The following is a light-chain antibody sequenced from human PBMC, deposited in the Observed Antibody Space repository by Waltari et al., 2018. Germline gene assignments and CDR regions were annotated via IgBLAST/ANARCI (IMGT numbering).Light chain of an antibody. CDR2: DAS. V-gene: IGKV3-11*01. CDR1: QSIRTY. CDR3: QQYYSTPLT. Sequence: EVVLTQSPATLSLSPGERATLSCRASQSIRTYLAWYQQKPGQAPRLLIYDASKRATDIPARFSGSGSGTDFILTISSLEPEDVAVYYCQQYYSTPLTFGGGTKVEIK. J-gene: IGKJ4*01.